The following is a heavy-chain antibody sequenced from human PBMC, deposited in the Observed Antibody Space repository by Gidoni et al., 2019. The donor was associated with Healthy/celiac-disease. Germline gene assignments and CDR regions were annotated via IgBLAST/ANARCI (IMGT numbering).Heavy chain of an antibody. Sequence: GSEKYYVDSVKGRFTISRDNAKNSLYLQMNSLRAEDTAVYYCASLSRGYSYGYAYYYMDVWGKGTTVTVSS. J-gene: IGHJ6*03. D-gene: IGHD5-18*01. V-gene: IGHV3-7*01. CDR3: ASLSRGYSYGYAYYYMDV. CDR2: GSEK.